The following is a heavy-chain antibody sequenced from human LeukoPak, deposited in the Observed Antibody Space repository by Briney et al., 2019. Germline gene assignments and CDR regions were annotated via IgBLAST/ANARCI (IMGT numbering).Heavy chain of an antibody. D-gene: IGHD3-10*01. CDR3: ARETPYGSLTFDY. Sequence: GGSLRLSCAASGFTFSSYWMSWVRQAPGKGLEWVANMQPDGGEKYYVDSVKGRFTISRDNAKNSLYLQMNSLRAEDTAVYYCARETPYGSLTFDYWGQGTRVTVSS. CDR1: GFTFSSYW. CDR2: MQPDGGEK. V-gene: IGHV3-7*03. J-gene: IGHJ4*02.